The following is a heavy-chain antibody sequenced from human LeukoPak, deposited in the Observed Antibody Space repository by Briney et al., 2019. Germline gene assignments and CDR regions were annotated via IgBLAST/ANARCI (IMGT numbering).Heavy chain of an antibody. D-gene: IGHD2-15*01. CDR3: AKATCSGATCARFDY. CDR1: XFTFSSYA. CDR2: XSGSGGST. J-gene: IGHJ4*02. V-gene: IGHV3-23*01. Sequence: AXXFTFSSYAMSWVRQXPGKXLXXXXXXSGSGGSTYYADSVKGRFTISRDNSKNTLYLQMNSLRAEDTAVYYCAKATCSGATCARFDYWGQGTLVTVSS.